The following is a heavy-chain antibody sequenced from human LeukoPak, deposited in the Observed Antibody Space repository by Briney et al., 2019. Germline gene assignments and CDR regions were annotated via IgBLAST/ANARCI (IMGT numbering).Heavy chain of an antibody. CDR2: ISSRAYTT. CDR1: GFNFSDNH. D-gene: IGHD2-2*01. J-gene: IGHJ4*02. Sequence: GGSLRLSCAGSGFNFSDNHMSWIRQAPGKGLEWLSYISSRAYTTYYADSVKGRFTISSDNAKNLLFLQMHSLITDDTAVYYCASYQGVRYFDYWGLGTLVTVSS. V-gene: IGHV3-11*01. CDR3: ASYQGVRYFDY.